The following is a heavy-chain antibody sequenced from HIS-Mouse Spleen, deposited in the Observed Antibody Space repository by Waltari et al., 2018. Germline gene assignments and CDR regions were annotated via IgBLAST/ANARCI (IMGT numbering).Heavy chain of an antibody. CDR1: GYSISSGYY. CDR2: IYHSGST. J-gene: IGHJ6*02. D-gene: IGHD6-13*01. Sequence: QVQLQESGPGLVKPSETLSRTCTVSGYSISSGYYWGWIRPPPGKGLEWIGRIYHSGSTYCTPTLKSADNISIDTSKDQYSLKLSSVTAADTAVYYCARALEYSSSWYYYYYGMDVWGQGTTVTVSS. CDR3: ARALEYSSSWYYYYYGMDV. V-gene: IGHV4-38-2*02.